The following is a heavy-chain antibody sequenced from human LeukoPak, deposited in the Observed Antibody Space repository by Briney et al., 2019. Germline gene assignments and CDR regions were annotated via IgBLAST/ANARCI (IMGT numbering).Heavy chain of an antibody. D-gene: IGHD3-9*01. J-gene: IGHJ4*02. CDR1: GFTFSNYA. V-gene: IGHV3-23*01. Sequence: GGSLRLSCVASGFTFSNYAMSWVRQAPGKRLEWVSAVTGSGGSTYYADSVKGRFTISRDNSGNTLFLQMNSLRAEDTAVYYCAKWGGFDILTGYYVSDFWGQGTLVTVSS. CDR2: VTGSGGST. CDR3: AKWGGFDILTGYYVSDF.